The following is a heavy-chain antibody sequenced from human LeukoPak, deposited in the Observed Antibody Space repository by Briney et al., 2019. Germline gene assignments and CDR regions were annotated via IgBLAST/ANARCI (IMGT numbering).Heavy chain of an antibody. J-gene: IGHJ4*02. CDR2: TYYRSKWYS. V-gene: IGHV6-1*01. CDR1: GDSVSNKSAA. Sequence: SQTLSLTCAISGDSVSNKSAAWNWIRQSPSRGFEWLGRTYYRSKWYSCYAGSVKSRITINPDTSKNQLSLLMKSVTPEDTAVYYCARGPGTLHYWGQGTLVTVSS. D-gene: IGHD1-1*01. CDR3: ARGPGTLHY.